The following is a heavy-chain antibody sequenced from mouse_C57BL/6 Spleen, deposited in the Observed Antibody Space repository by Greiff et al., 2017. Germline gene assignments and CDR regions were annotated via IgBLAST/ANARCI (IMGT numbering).Heavy chain of an antibody. CDR3: TTCRGWLLPSWWYFDV. V-gene: IGHV14-1*01. D-gene: IGHD2-3*01. Sequence: EVQLQQSGAELVRPGASVKLSCTASGFNIKDYYMHWVKQRPEQGLEWIGRIDPEDGDTEYAPNFQGKATMTADTSSNTAYLQLSSLTSEDTAVYYCTTCRGWLLPSWWYFDVWGTGTTVTVSS. J-gene: IGHJ1*03. CDR1: GFNIKDYY. CDR2: IDPEDGDT.